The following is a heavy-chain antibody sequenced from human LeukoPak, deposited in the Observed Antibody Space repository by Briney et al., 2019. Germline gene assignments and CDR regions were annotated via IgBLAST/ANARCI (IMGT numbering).Heavy chain of an antibody. V-gene: IGHV3-53*01. CDR1: GFTLSSNY. J-gene: IGHJ3*02. Sequence: PGGSLRLSCAASGFTLSSNYMSWLRQAPGKGLEWVSVNYSGGSTYYADSVKGRFTISRDNSKNTLYLQMNSLRAEDTAVYYCARESRDYYDSSGTRGAFDIWGQGTMVTVSS. CDR3: ARESRDYYDSSGTRGAFDI. D-gene: IGHD3-22*01. CDR2: NYSGGST.